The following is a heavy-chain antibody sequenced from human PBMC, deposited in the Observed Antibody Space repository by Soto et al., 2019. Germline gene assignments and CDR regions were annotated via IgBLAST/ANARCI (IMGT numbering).Heavy chain of an antibody. CDR2: IYDSGST. J-gene: IGHJ2*01. V-gene: IGHV4-30-4*01. CDR3: AREVLQLTTDWYFDL. D-gene: IGHD2-2*01. CDR1: GGSISGGVGGLYY. Sequence: QLQLRESGPGLVKPSETLSLTCTVSGGSISGGVGGLYYWSWIRQPPGKGLEWIGYIYDSGSTYYNPYLKSRVTISVDTSKNQFSLRLRSVTAAETAVYYCAREVLQLTTDWYFDLWGRGTLVTVSS.